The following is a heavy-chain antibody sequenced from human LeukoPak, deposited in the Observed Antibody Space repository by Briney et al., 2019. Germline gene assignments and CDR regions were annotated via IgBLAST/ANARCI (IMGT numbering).Heavy chain of an antibody. J-gene: IGHJ4*02. CDR2: ITLYNGNT. D-gene: IGHD3-10*01. CDR3: PSPSYGSGTNLFDY. Sequence: ALVRVSCKASGYTFTCCSLHWLQQAPGQGLERMRWITLYNGNTNYAKKFQGRVTITRDMSLRTAYIDLSSLRSEDSAVYYWPSPSYGSGTNLFDYWGQGNLVTVSS. V-gene: IGHV1-68*01. CDR1: GYTFTCCS.